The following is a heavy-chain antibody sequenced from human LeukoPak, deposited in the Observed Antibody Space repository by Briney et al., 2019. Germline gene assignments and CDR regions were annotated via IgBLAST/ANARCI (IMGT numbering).Heavy chain of an antibody. CDR3: ARDESSDY. D-gene: IGHD5/OR15-5a*01. J-gene: IGHJ4*02. Sequence: ASVKVSCKASGYTFTGYYMHWVRQAPGQGLEWMGWMNPNSGGTNYAQKFQGRVTMTRDTSISTAYMELYSLRSDDTAFYYCARDESSDYWGQGTLVTVSS. V-gene: IGHV1-2*02. CDR2: MNPNSGGT. CDR1: GYTFTGYY.